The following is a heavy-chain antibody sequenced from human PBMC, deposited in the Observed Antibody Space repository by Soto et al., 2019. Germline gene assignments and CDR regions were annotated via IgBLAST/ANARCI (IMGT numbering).Heavy chain of an antibody. D-gene: IGHD5-12*01. V-gene: IGHV1-69*01. J-gene: IGHJ4*02. CDR1: GGTFSSYA. CDR2: IIPIFGTA. CDR3: AREVTVASYSFDF. Sequence: QVQLVQSGAEVKKPGSSVKVSCKASGGTFSSYAISWVRQAPGQGLEWMGGIIPIFGTANYAQKFQGTVTITADDSTSTAYMELRSLTPDDTAVYYCAREVTVASYSFDFWGQGTLVTVSS.